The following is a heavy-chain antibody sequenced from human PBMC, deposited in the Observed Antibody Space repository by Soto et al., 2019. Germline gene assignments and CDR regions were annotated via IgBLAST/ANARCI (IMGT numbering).Heavy chain of an antibody. CDR2: ISGSGGST. CDR1: GFTFSSYA. Sequence: LRLSCAASGFTFSSYAMSWVRQAPGKGLEWVSAISGSGGSTYYADSVKGRFTISRDNSKNTLYLQMNSLRAEDTAVYYCAKDVDYYDSSGYDYWGQGTLVTVSS. D-gene: IGHD3-22*01. J-gene: IGHJ4*02. CDR3: AKDVDYYDSSGYDY. V-gene: IGHV3-23*01.